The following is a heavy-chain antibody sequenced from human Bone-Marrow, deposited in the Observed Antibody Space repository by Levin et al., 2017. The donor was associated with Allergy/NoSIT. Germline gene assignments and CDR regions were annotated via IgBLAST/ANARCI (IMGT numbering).Heavy chain of an antibody. CDR1: GGSIGTYY. J-gene: IGHJ3*02. Sequence: PSETLSLTCSVSGGSIGTYYWSWIRQTPGKGLEWIGYIHYSGNTNYNPSLQSRVSISVDTAKNQFSLNLSSVTAADAAAYFCARGWGGENCFDALDTWGPGTKFTAS. CDR2: IHYSGNT. CDR3: ARGWGGENCFDALDT. D-gene: IGHD2-21*01. V-gene: IGHV4-59*01.